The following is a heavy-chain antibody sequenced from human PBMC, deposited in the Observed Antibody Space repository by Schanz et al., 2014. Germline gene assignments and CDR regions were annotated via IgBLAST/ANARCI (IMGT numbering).Heavy chain of an antibody. Sequence: QVQLVQSGAEVKKPGASVKVSCKASGYSFTPFPIHWVRQAPGQRLEWMGWINAGTGNTEYSQKFQGRVTMTTDTSTSTSYMELSSLKSEDTAVYYCARGPLGTSPWGQGTLVTVSS. CDR3: ARGPLGTSP. CDR1: GYSFTPFP. D-gene: IGHD5-12*01. J-gene: IGHJ5*02. V-gene: IGHV1-3*01. CDR2: INAGTGNT.